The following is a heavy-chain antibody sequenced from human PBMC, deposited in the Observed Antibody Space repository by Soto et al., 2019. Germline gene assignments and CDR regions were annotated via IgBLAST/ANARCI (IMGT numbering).Heavy chain of an antibody. CDR3: AKDRVESGLGEVDY. D-gene: IGHD3-16*01. CDR2: ISYDGSKK. Sequence: QVQLVESGGGVVQPGRSLRLSCAASGFTFSSHGMNWVRQAPGKGLEWVAVISYDGSKKYYEDSVKGRFTISRDNSKNTLYLQVNSLRAEDTAVYYCAKDRVESGLGEVDYWGQGTLVTVSS. J-gene: IGHJ4*02. V-gene: IGHV3-30*18. CDR1: GFTFSSHG.